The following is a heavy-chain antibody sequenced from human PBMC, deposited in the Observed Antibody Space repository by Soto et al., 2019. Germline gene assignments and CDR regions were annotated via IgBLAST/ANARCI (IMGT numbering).Heavy chain of an antibody. CDR3: ARDPLLRGAFDI. Sequence: GGSLRLSCEGSGFTFSDYYISWIRQAPGKGLEWISYSSNSGTFSRYADSVKGRFSISRDNTKNLLYLQMNSLRAEDTAVYYCARDPLLRGAFDIWGQGTMVTVSS. CDR2: SSNSGTFS. D-gene: IGHD2-15*01. J-gene: IGHJ3*02. CDR1: GFTFSDYY. V-gene: IGHV3-11*06.